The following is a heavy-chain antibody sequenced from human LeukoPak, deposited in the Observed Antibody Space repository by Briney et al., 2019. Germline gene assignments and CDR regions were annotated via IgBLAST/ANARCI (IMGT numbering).Heavy chain of an antibody. Sequence: GRSLRLSCAASGFTFSSFAMNWVSQAPGKGMEWDSTMSGDATSTYYADSVKGRFTISRDNSKTTLFLQMNSVRAEDTAVYYCAKRTSGSSWYSSDSWGEGTLVTVSS. J-gene: IGHJ4*02. V-gene: IGHV3-23*01. CDR2: MSGDATST. CDR3: AKRTSGSSWYSSDS. CDR1: GFTFSSFA. D-gene: IGHD6-13*01.